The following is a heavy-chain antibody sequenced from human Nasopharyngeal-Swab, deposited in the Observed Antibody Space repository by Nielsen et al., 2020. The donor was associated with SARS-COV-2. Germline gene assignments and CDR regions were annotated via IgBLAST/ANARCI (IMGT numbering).Heavy chain of an antibody. Sequence: ASVKVSCKASGYIFTDYYIHWVRQPPGQGLEWVGRINPINGATNYAQKFQGSVTLTTDTPTNTGYLQLRSMTSDDTAVYYCARERDGTVDPDAFDIWGQGTRVTVSS. CDR2: INPINGAT. V-gene: IGHV1-2*06. D-gene: IGHD3/OR15-3a*01. CDR1: GYIFTDYY. J-gene: IGHJ3*02. CDR3: ARERDGTVDPDAFDI.